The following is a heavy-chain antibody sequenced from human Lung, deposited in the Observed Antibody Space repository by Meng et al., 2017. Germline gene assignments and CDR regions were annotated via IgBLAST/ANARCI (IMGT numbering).Heavy chain of an antibody. D-gene: IGHD4-11*01. CDR1: GGSFSDTY. CDR3: ARGPTTMAHDFDY. J-gene: IGHJ4*02. CDR2: INHSGST. V-gene: IGHV4-34*01. Sequence: QGQQEQWGARLLKPSETLCRTCVVCGGSFSDTYWSRIRQPPGKGLEWIGEINHSGSTNYNPSLESRATITVDTSQNNLSLKLSSVTAADSAVYYCARGPTTMAHDFDYWGQGTLVTVSS.